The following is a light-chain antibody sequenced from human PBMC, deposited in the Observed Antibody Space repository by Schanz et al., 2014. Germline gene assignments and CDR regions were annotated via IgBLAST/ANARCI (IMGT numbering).Light chain of an antibody. CDR1: QSVSRY. Sequence: EIVMTQSPATLSVSPGERATLSCRASQSVSRYLAWYQQKPGQAPRLLISDASTRATGVPARFSGSGSGTDFTLTISRLEPGDFAVFYCQQYGGSPITFGQGTRLEIK. CDR3: QQYGGSPIT. CDR2: DAS. V-gene: IGKV3-20*01. J-gene: IGKJ5*01.